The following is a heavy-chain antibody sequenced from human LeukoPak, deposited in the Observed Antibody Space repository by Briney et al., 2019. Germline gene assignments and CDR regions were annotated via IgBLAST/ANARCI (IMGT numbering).Heavy chain of an antibody. J-gene: IGHJ4*02. CDR2: VDHSGGT. CDR1: GYSLSSGYY. CDR3: AGFTFFRGVITFDY. V-gene: IGHV4-38-2*02. Sequence: SETLSLTCTVSGYSLSSGYYWGWIRQPPGKGLKWIESVDHSGGTYYNPSLRSRVSISVDTSKNQFSLKLSSVTAADTAVYSCAGFTFFRGVITFDYWGQGTLVTVSS. D-gene: IGHD3-10*01.